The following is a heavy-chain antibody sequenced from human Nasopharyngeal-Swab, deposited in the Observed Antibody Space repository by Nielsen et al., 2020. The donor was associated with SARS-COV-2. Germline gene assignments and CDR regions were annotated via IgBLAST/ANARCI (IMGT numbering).Heavy chain of an antibody. CDR1: GFSLSTSGVG. CDR2: IYWDDDK. J-gene: IGHJ4*02. V-gene: IGHV2-5*02. Sequence: SGPTLVKPTQTLTLTCTFSGFSLSTSGVGVGWIRQPPRKALEWPAPIYWDDDKRYSPSLKSRLTITKDTSKNQVVLTMTNMDPVDTATYYCVHFALWSPNFDYWGQGTLVTVSS. CDR3: VHFALWSPNFDY. D-gene: IGHD3-10*01.